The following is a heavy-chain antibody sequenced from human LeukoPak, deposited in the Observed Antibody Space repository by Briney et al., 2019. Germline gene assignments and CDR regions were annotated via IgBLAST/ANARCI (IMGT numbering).Heavy chain of an antibody. V-gene: IGHV3-20*04. D-gene: IGHD2-8*02. CDR3: VRGTDCSATTCYPLSAFDY. CDR2: VSWNGAYT. J-gene: IGHJ4*02. CDR1: GFPFDDYG. Sequence: PGGSLRLSCAASGFPFDDYGMSWVRLAPGKGLEWVSGVSWNGAYTEYADSVGGRFTISRDNAKKSLDLQMTSLRADDTAAYYCVRGTDCSATTCYPLSAFDYWGQGTLVTVSS.